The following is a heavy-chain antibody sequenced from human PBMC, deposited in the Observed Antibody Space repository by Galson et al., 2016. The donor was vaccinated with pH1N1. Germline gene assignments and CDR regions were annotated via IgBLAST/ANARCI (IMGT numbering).Heavy chain of an antibody. CDR2: IRYDGSNNDGSNK. CDR1: GFTFSSYD. D-gene: IGHD3-10*01. CDR3: AKKMGFGDLLYNFDH. Sequence: SLRLSCAASGFTFSSYDMHWVRQAPGKGLEWVAFIRYDGSNNDGSNKYYIDSVKGRFTVSRDNSKNTLYLQMRSLRAEDTAVYYCAKKMGFGDLLYNFDHWGQGTLVTVSS. J-gene: IGHJ4*02. V-gene: IGHV3-30*02.